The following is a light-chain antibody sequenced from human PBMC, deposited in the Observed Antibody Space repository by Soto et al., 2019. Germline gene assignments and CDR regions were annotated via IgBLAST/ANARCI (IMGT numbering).Light chain of an antibody. CDR1: ISDVGAYNY. J-gene: IGLJ2*01. CDR3: SSYTGSSTLI. CDR2: DVS. Sequence: QSALTQPASVSGSPGQSITISCTGTISDVGAYNYVSWYQQHPGTAPKLMVYDVSNRPSGVSYRFSGSKSGNTASLTISGLEAEDGADYYCSSYTGSSTLIFGGGTKLTVL. V-gene: IGLV2-14*01.